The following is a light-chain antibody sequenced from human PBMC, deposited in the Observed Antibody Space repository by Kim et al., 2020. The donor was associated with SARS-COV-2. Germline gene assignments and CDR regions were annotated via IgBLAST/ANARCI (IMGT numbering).Light chain of an antibody. J-gene: IGKJ4*01. CDR3: QQSYNTPFS. V-gene: IGKV1-39*01. CDR2: AAS. Sequence: DIQLTQSPSSLSASVGDRVTITCRATQSIRNYLNWYQQELGKAPKLLIYAASTLQSGVPSRFSGGGSGTYFTLTISGLHPEDFASYYCQQSYNTPFSFGGGTKLEIK. CDR1: QSIRNY.